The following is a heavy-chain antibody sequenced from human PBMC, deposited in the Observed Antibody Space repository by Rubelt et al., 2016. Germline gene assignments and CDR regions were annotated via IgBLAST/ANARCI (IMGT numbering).Heavy chain of an antibody. J-gene: IGHJ4*02. CDR3: ARRRAGYSPDY. Sequence: QLHLQESGPGLVKPSETLSLTCTVSGGSIYSSTYYWGWIRQPPGKGLEWIGNIFYSGSTYYNPSLQGRVTMSVDTSKNQFSLKLSSVTAADTAVYYCARRRAGYSPDYWGRGTLGTVSS. CDR2: IFYSGST. CDR1: GGSIYSSTYY. V-gene: IGHV4-39*01. D-gene: IGHD5-24*01.